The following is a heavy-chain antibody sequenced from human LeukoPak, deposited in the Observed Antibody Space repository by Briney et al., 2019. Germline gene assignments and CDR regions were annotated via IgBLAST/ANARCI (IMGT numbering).Heavy chain of an antibody. CDR2: ISAYNADT. Sequence: ASVKVSCKTSGYTFSNFGISWVRQVPGQGLEWMGWISAYNADTNYSQKLQGRVTMTRDTSTSTVYMELSSLRSDDTAVYYCARLGYYYDSLGHYDYWGQGTLVIVSS. CDR1: GYTFSNFG. D-gene: IGHD3-22*01. J-gene: IGHJ4*02. CDR3: ARLGYYYDSLGHYDY. V-gene: IGHV1-18*01.